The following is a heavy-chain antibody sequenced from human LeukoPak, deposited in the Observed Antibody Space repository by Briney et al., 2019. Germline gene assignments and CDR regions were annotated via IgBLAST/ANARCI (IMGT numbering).Heavy chain of an antibody. Sequence: PGGSLTLSCAASGFTFENYAMTWVRQAPGKGLEWVSDINWNGENIRYADSVKGRFIISRDNAMNSLYLQMNNLRVDDTALYYCARDLWSWNWFDPWGQGTLVTVSA. V-gene: IGHV3-20*04. CDR1: GFTFENYA. CDR3: ARDLWSWNWFDP. J-gene: IGHJ5*02. CDR2: INWNGENI. D-gene: IGHD2-21*01.